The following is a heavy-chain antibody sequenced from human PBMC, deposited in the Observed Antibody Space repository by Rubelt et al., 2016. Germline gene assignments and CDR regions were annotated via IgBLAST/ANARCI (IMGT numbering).Heavy chain of an antibody. D-gene: IGHD6-19*01. CDR2: IDTNGGTT. Sequence: EVQLLESGGGLVQPGGSLRLSCSASGFTFSSYAMHWVRQAPGKGLEYVSGIDTNGGTTDYADSVKGRFTISRDDAKNTLYVQMSSLRAEDTAVYYCQVAVANTLYWGQGTLVTVSS. CDR1: GFTFSSYA. V-gene: IGHV3-64*05. J-gene: IGHJ4*02. CDR3: QVAVANTLY.